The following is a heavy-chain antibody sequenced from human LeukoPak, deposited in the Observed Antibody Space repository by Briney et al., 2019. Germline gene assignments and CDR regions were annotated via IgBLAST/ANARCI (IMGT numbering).Heavy chain of an antibody. J-gene: IGHJ4*02. Sequence: GASVKVSCKASGYTFISSGISWVRQAPGQGLEWMGLINPRDGSTTYAQRFQGRVTMTRETSTSTVYMDLSNLRSDDTAVYYCAKSYGSGRAHDFWGQGTLVTVSS. V-gene: IGHV1-46*01. CDR2: INPRDGST. D-gene: IGHD3-10*01. CDR1: GYTFISSG. CDR3: AKSYGSGRAHDF.